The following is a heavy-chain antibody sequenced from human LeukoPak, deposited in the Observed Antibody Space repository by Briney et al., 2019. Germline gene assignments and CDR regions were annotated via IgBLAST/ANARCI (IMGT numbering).Heavy chain of an antibody. D-gene: IGHD1-26*01. J-gene: IGHJ4*02. Sequence: GGSLRLSCAASGFTFSSYSMNWVRQAPGKRLEWVSSISSSSSYIYYADSVKGRFTISRDNAKNSLYLQMNSLRAEDTAVYYCARDQWELSGGFDYWGQGTLVTVSS. CDR1: GFTFSSYS. CDR2: ISSSSSYI. CDR3: ARDQWELSGGFDY. V-gene: IGHV3-21*01.